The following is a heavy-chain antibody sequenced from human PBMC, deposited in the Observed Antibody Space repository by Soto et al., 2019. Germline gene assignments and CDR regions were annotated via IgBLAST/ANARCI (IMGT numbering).Heavy chain of an antibody. Sequence: SQTLSLTCAISGDSVSSNSAAWNWIRQSPSRGLEWLGRTDYRSKWYNDYAVSVKSRITIKPDTTKNQFSLQLNSVTPEDTAVYYCARESPFGERWAYFDYWGQGTLVTVSS. CDR3: ARESPFGERWAYFDY. J-gene: IGHJ4*02. V-gene: IGHV6-1*01. CDR2: TDYRSKWYN. D-gene: IGHD3-16*01. CDR1: GDSVSSNSAA.